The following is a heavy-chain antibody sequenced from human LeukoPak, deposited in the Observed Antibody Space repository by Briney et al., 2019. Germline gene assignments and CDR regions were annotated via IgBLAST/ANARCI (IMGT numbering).Heavy chain of an antibody. CDR3: ARTLLYDRSDCYRYFDY. CDR2: IKQDGSGK. J-gene: IGHJ4*02. D-gene: IGHD3-22*01. CDR1: GFTFSRYW. V-gene: IGHV3-7*04. Sequence: GGSLRLSCAVSGFTFSRYWMTWVRQAPGKGLEWVANIKQDGSGKYYVDSVKGRFTISRDNAKNSLYLQMDSLRGEDTAVYYCARTLLYDRSDCYRYFDYWGQGTPVTVSS.